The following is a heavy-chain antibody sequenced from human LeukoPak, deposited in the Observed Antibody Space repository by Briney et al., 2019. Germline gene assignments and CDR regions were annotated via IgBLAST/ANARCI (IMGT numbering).Heavy chain of an antibody. Sequence: PGGSLRLSCAASGFTFSSYGMHWVRQAPGKGLEWVAVISYDGSNKYYADSVKGRFTISRDNSKNTLYLQMNSLRAEDTAVYYCAKEARGYSYVDAFDIWGQGTMVTVSS. CDR1: GFTFSSYG. D-gene: IGHD5-18*01. J-gene: IGHJ3*02. CDR3: AKEARGYSYVDAFDI. V-gene: IGHV3-30*18. CDR2: ISYDGSNK.